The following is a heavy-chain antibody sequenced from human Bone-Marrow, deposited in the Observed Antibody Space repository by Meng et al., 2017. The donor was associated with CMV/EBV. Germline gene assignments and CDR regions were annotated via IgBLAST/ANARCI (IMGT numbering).Heavy chain of an antibody. J-gene: IGHJ5*02. CDR2: INPSGGST. Sequence: QWQLVRIRGEGKKPGGVVKVSCKASGYSFSSYYMHWVRQAPGQGLEWMGIINPSGGSTSYAQKFQGRVTMTRDTSTSTVYMELSSLRSEDTAVYYCARSRGYSSGWYLWWFDPWGQGTLVTVSS. V-gene: IGHV1-46*01. D-gene: IGHD6-19*01. CDR1: GYSFSSYY. CDR3: ARSRGYSSGWYLWWFDP.